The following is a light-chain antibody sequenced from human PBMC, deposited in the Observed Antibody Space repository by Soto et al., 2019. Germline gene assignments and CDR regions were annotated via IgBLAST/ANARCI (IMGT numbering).Light chain of an antibody. CDR3: QQYRTSPYT. Sequence: EIVLTQSPGTLSLSPGERATLSCRASQTVSSSYLAWYQQKPGQAPRLLIYGASSRATGIPDRFSGSGSGTAFTLTISRLEPEDFAMYFCQQYRTSPYTFGQGTKLEIK. V-gene: IGKV3-20*01. J-gene: IGKJ2*01. CDR1: QTVSSSY. CDR2: GAS.